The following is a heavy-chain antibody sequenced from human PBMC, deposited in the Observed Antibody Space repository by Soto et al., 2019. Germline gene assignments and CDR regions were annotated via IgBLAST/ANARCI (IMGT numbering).Heavy chain of an antibody. J-gene: IGHJ4*02. CDR3: ARGNQYSSSWPFDY. Sequence: SETLSLTCAVSGGSISSSNWWSWVRQPPGKGLEWIGEIYHSGSTNYNPSLKSRVTISVDKSKNQFSLKLSSVTAADTAVYYCARGNQYSSSWPFDYWGQGTLVTVSS. CDR1: GGSISSSNW. D-gene: IGHD6-13*01. CDR2: IYHSGST. V-gene: IGHV4-4*02.